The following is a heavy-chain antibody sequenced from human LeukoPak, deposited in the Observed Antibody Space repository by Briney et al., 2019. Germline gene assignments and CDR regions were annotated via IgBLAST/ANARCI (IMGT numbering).Heavy chain of an antibody. V-gene: IGHV1-46*02. CDR3: AREPTHTRGMDV. Sequence: ASVKVSCKASGYTFNSYYMHWVRQAPGQGLEWMGIINPSGGSTSYAQKFQGRVTMTRDTSTSTVYMELSSLRSEDTAVYYCAREPTHTRGMDVWGQGTTVTVSS. J-gene: IGHJ6*02. CDR1: GYTFNSYY. CDR2: INPSGGST.